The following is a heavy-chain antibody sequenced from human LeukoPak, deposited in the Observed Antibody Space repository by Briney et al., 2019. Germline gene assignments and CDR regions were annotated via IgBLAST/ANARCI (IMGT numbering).Heavy chain of an antibody. CDR3: TRPYYDFWSGYADNWFDP. CDR1: GYTFTGYY. V-gene: IGHV1-2*02. J-gene: IGHJ5*02. D-gene: IGHD3-3*01. CDR2: INPNSGGT. Sequence: GASVKVSCKXSGYTFTGYYMHWVRQAPGQGLEWMGWINPNSGGTNYSQKFQGRVTMTRDTSISTAYMELSRLRSDDTAVYYCTRPYYDFWSGYADNWFDPWGQGTLVTVSS.